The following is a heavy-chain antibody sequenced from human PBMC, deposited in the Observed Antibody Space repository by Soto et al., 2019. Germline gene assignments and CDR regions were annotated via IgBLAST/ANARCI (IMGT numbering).Heavy chain of an antibody. CDR1: GGTFSRYA. CDR3: ARAERPYGDYDNYYYAMDV. D-gene: IGHD4-17*01. Sequence: SVKVSCKASGGTFSRYAISWVRRAPGQGLEWIGGFIPIYGTRNYAQKFQGRVTITADESTSTAYMELSSLRSEDTAVYYCARAERPYGDYDNYYYAMDVWDQGTSVTVSS. CDR2: FIPIYGTR. V-gene: IGHV1-69*13. J-gene: IGHJ6*02.